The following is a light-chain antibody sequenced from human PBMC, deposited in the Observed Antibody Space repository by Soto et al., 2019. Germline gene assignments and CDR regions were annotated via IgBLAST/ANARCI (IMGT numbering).Light chain of an antibody. CDR2: EVS. J-gene: IGLJ2*01. CDR1: SSDIGAYIY. CDR3: SSYTGGTTYWI. Sequence: QSALTQPASVSGSPGQSISISCTGTSSDIGAYIYVSWYQQHPGKAPKLIIFEVSNRPSGVSNRFSGSKSGNTASLTISGLQPEDEADYHCSSYTGGTTYWIFGGGTKVTVL. V-gene: IGLV2-14*03.